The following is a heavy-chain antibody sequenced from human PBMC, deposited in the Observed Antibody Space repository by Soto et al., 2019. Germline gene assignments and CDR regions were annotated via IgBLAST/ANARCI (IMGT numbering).Heavy chain of an antibody. V-gene: IGHV1-18*01. CDR3: ARVGTPIAY. J-gene: IGHJ4*02. D-gene: IGHD7-27*01. CDR2: ISAYNGNT. Sequence: QVQLVQSGAEVKKPGASVKVSCKASGYTFTNFGISWVRQAPGQGLEWMGWISAYNGNTNYAQNFQGRVTMTTDTSTSTAYRQLRSLRSDDTAVYYCARVGTPIAYWGQGTLVTFAS. CDR1: GYTFTNFG.